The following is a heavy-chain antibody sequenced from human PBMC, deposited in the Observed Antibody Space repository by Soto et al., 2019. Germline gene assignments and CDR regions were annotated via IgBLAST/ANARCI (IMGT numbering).Heavy chain of an antibody. D-gene: IGHD1-1*01. CDR3: ARDRTQFLDIPNWFDP. J-gene: IGHJ5*02. V-gene: IGHV3-33*01. Sequence: QPGGSLRLSCAASGFTFSSFGMHWVRQAPGKGLEWVAVIWYDGSNEFYADSVKGRFTISRDNSKNTLYLQMNSLRADDTAVYYCARDRTQFLDIPNWFDPWGQGTQVTVSS. CDR1: GFTFSSFG. CDR2: IWYDGSNE.